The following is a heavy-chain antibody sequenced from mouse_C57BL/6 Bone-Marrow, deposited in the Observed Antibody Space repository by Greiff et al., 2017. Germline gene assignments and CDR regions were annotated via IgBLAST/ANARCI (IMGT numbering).Heavy chain of an antibody. J-gene: IGHJ2*01. Sequence: VQLVESGAELVKPGASVKLSCKASGYIFTEYTIHWVKQRSGQGLEWIGWFYPGSGSIKYNERFKDKAKLTADKSSNAVYMELSRLTSEDSAVYFCARHERYYDYEGYFDYWGQGTTLTVSS. CDR1: GYIFTEYT. CDR3: ARHERYYDYEGYFDY. CDR2: FYPGSGSI. D-gene: IGHD2-4*01. V-gene: IGHV1-62-2*01.